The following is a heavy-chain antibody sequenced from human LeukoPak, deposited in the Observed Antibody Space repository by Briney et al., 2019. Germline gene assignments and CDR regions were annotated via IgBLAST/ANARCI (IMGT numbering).Heavy chain of an antibody. J-gene: IGHJ3*02. CDR3: ARHPTHYYGSGSYYTDAFDI. V-gene: IGHV4-34*01. CDR1: GGSLSGYY. D-gene: IGHD3-10*01. Sequence: SETLSLTCAVSGGSLSGYYWTWIRQPPGKGLEWIGEINHSGSTNYNPSLKSRVTISVDTSREQFFLRLSSVTAADTAMYYCARHPTHYYGSGSYYTDAFDIWGQGTMVTVSS. CDR2: INHSGST.